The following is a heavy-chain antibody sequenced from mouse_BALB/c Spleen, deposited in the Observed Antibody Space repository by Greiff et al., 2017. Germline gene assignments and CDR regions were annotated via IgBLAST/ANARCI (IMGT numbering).Heavy chain of an antibody. J-gene: IGHJ4*01. CDR2: IYPYNGGT. CDR1: GYTFTDYN. Sequence: VQLKESGPELVKPGASVKISCKASGYTFTDYNMHWVKQSHGKSLEWIGYIYPYNGGTGYNQKFKSKATLTVDNSSSTAYMELRSLTSEDSAVYYCARSTKLGFYAMDYWGQGTSVTVSS. CDR3: ARSTKLGFYAMDY. V-gene: IGHV1S29*02. D-gene: IGHD4-1*01.